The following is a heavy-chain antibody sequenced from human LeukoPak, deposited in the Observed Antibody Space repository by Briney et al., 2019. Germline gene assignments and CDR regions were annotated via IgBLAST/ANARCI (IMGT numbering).Heavy chain of an antibody. CDR1: GGSISSGGYY. CDR3: ARDYYQLGAFDI. Sequence: SETLSLTCTVSGGSISSGGYYWSWIRQHPGKGLEWIGYIYYSGSTYYNPSLKSRVTISVDTSKNQFSLKLSSVTAADTAVYYCARDYYQLGAFDIWGQGTVVTVSS. CDR2: IYYSGST. V-gene: IGHV4-31*03. J-gene: IGHJ3*02. D-gene: IGHD3-22*01.